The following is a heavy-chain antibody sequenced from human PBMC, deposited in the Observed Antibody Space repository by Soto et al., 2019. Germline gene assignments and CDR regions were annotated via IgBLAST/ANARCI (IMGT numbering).Heavy chain of an antibody. CDR3: AREQLEVWYFDY. CDR1: GFTFNSYA. CDR2: ISGSGGST. J-gene: IGHJ4*02. D-gene: IGHD3-3*01. V-gene: IGHV3-23*01. Sequence: GGLRLSCAASGFTFNSYAMSWVRPAPGKGLEWVSAISGSGGSTYYADSVKGRFTISRDNSKNTLYLQMNSLRAEDTAVYYCAREQLEVWYFDYWGQGTLVTVSS.